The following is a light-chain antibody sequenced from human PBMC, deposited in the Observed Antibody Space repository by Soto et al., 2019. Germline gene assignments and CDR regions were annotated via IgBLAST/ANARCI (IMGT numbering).Light chain of an antibody. J-gene: IGKJ3*01. CDR3: QQYGSSPLFT. CDR2: GAS. Sequence: EIVLTQSPGTLSLSPGERATLSCRASQSVSSSYLARYPQKPGQAPRLLIYGASSMATGIPDRFSGSGSGTDFTLTISRLEPEDFAVYYCQQYGSSPLFTFGPGTKVDIK. V-gene: IGKV3-20*01. CDR1: QSVSSSY.